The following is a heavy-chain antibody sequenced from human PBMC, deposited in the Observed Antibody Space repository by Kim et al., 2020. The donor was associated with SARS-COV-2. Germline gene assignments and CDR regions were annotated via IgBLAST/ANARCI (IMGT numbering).Heavy chain of an antibody. Sequence: GGSLRLSCAASGFTFSSYSMNWVRQAPGKGLEWVSSISSSSSYIYYADSVKGRFTISRDNAKNSLYLQMNSLRAEDTAVYYCARAGSYYVYYYMDVWGKGTTVTVSS. CDR1: GFTFSSYS. V-gene: IGHV3-21*01. D-gene: IGHD1-26*01. CDR2: ISSSSSYI. CDR3: ARAGSYYVYYYMDV. J-gene: IGHJ6*03.